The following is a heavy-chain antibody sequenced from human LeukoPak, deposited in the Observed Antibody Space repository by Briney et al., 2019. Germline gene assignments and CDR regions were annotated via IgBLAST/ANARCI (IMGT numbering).Heavy chain of an antibody. CDR1: GGSISSGGYS. Sequence: SQTLSLTCAVSGGSISSGGYSWSWIRQPPGKGLEWIGSIYYSGSTYYNPSLKNRVTISVDTSKNQFSLKLSSVTAADTAVYYCARGAAVLELLTHWGQGTLVTVSS. CDR2: IYYSGST. D-gene: IGHD1-26*01. J-gene: IGHJ4*02. V-gene: IGHV4-30-2*03. CDR3: ARGAAVLELLTH.